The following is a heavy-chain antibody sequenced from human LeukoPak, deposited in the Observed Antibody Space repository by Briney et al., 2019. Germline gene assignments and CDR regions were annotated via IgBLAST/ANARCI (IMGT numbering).Heavy chain of an antibody. D-gene: IGHD5-24*01. V-gene: IGHV3-49*04. CDR1: GFTFGDYS. CDR3: AKTTERWLQLASWDN. Sequence: SGGSLRLSCTASGFTFGDYSMSWVRQAPGKGLEWVGFIRWKAFGGTTEYAASVKGRFSISRDDSKSIAYLQMNSLQIEDTAVYYCAKTTERWLQLASWDNWGQGTLVTVSS. J-gene: IGHJ4*02. CDR2: IRWKAFGGTT.